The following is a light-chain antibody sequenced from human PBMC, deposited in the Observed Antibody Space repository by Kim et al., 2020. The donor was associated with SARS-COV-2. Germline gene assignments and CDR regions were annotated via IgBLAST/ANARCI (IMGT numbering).Light chain of an antibody. CDR2: DAS. V-gene: IGKV3-20*01. Sequence: LSPGERATLSCRASQSVSSSYLAWYQQKPGQAPRLLIHDASSRATGIPDRFSGSGSGTDFTLTISRLEPEDFAVYYCQHYGSSLYTFGQGTKLEF. CDR3: QHYGSSLYT. J-gene: IGKJ2*01. CDR1: QSVSSSY.